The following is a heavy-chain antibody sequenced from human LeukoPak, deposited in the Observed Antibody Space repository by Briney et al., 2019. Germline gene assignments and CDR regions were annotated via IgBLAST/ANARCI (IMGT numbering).Heavy chain of an antibody. CDR3: AGGGDSGGYYYPMFDY. J-gene: IGHJ4*02. CDR2: IYYSGST. Sequence: SETLSLTCTVSGGSISSYYWSWIRQPPGKGLEWIGYIYYSGSTNYNPSLKSRATISVDTSKNQFSLKLSSVTAADTAVYFCAGGGDSGGYYYPMFDYWGQGILVTVSS. V-gene: IGHV4-59*12. D-gene: IGHD3-22*01. CDR1: GGSISSYY.